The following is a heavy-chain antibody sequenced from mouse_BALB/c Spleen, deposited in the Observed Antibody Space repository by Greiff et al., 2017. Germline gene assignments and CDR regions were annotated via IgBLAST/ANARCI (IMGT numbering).Heavy chain of an antibody. CDR2: ISSGGSYT. V-gene: IGHV5-6*01. CDR3: SRCSTGTEGYWYFDV. J-gene: IGHJ1*01. D-gene: IGHD4-1*02. Sequence: EVKLVESGGDLVKPGGSLKLSCAASGFTFSSYGMSWVRQTPDKRLEWVATISSGGSYTYYPDSVKGRYTISRDNAKNTLYLQMSSLKSEDTAMYYCSRCSTGTEGYWYFDVWGAGTTVTVSS. CDR1: GFTFSSYG.